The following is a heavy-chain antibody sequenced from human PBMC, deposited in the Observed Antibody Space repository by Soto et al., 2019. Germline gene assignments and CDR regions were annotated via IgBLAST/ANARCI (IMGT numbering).Heavy chain of an antibody. CDR1: GFTFSSYA. V-gene: IGHV3-23*01. D-gene: IGHD3-3*01. J-gene: IGHJ6*02. CDR2: ISGSGGST. Sequence: EVQLLESGGGLVQPGGSLRLSCAASGFTFSSYAMSWVRQAPGKGLEWVSAISGSGGSTYYADSVKGRFTISRDNSKNTLYLQMNSLRAEDTAVYYCAKGAGYDFWSGYPSSGYYGMDVWGQGTTVTVSS. CDR3: AKGAGYDFWSGYPSSGYYGMDV.